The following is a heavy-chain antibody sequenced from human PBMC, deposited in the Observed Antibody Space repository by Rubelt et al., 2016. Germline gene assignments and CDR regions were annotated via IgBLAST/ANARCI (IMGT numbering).Heavy chain of an antibody. J-gene: IGHJ4*02. D-gene: IGHD2-2*02. CDR3: AKYSGPSYCSSVSCYTLDH. V-gene: IGHV3-23*01. Sequence: LSCAASGFTFSSYAMSWVRQAPGRGLECVANIRGNSATSYYADSVKGRFTISRDNSENTLYLQMNSLRAEDTAVYYCAKYSGPSYCSSVSCYTLDHWGQGTLVTVSS. CDR1: GFTFSSYA. CDR2: IRGNSATS.